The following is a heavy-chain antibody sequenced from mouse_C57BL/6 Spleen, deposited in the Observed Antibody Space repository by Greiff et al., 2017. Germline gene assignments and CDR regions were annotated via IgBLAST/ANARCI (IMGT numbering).Heavy chain of an antibody. CDR3: ARPYYYGSSYGYAMDY. CDR1: GYAFSSSW. J-gene: IGHJ4*01. CDR2: IYPGDGDT. D-gene: IGHD1-1*01. V-gene: IGHV1-82*01. Sequence: VKLQQSGPELVKPGASVKISCKASGYAFSSSWMNWVKQRPGKGLEWIGRIYPGDGDTNYNGKFKGKATLTADKSSSTAYMQLSSLTSEDSAVYFCARPYYYGSSYGYAMDYWGQGTSVTVSS.